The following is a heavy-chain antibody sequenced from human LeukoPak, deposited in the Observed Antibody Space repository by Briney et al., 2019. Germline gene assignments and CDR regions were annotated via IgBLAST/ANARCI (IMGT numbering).Heavy chain of an antibody. V-gene: IGHV4-59*01. CDR2: IRYSGRN. Sequence: PSETLSLTCTASDDSISRDFWTWIRQPPGKGLEWIGYIRYSGRNEYNPSLNTRVTISIPTSNNQFSLKLTSVTAADTAIYYCARLPDVSGWPFVYCGQGILFTVSS. J-gene: IGHJ4*02. D-gene: IGHD6-19*01. CDR1: DDSISRDF. CDR3: ARLPDVSGWPFVY.